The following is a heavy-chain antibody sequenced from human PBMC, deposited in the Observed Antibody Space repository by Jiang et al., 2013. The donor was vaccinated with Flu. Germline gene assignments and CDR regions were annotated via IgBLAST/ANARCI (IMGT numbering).Heavy chain of an antibody. Sequence: SRVTISVDTSKNQFSLKLSSVTAADTAVYYCARMRQKYSGYEWGGLSDWFDPWGQGTLVTVSS. D-gene: IGHD5-12*01. CDR3: ARMRQKYSGYEWGGLSDWFDP. J-gene: IGHJ5*02. V-gene: IGHV4-39*01.